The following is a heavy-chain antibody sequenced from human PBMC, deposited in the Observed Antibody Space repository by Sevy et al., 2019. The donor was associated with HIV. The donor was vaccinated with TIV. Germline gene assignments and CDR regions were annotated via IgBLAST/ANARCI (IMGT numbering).Heavy chain of an antibody. D-gene: IGHD3-10*01. CDR3: AREVRDADHKDFDY. V-gene: IGHV3-48*01. J-gene: IGHJ4*02. Sequence: GGSLRLSCAASGFTFSSYSMNWVRQAPGKGLEWLAFISSRSSPTYYADSVKGRFTTSRENAKNSVHLQLNSLRAEDTAVYYCAREVRDADHKDFDYWGQGTLVTVSS. CDR1: GFTFSSYS. CDR2: ISSRSSPT.